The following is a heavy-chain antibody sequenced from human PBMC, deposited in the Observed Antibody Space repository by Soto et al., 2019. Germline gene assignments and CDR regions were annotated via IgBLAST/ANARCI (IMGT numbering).Heavy chain of an antibody. CDR3: AKDSFYRGDYFYALDV. J-gene: IGHJ6*02. CDR2: INWNSRSV. D-gene: IGHD4-17*01. Sequence: GGSLRLSCEVSGFNFEDYGVHWVRQRPGKGLEWVSGINWNSRSVAYADSVEGRFTISRDNAKNSLYLQMNSLGVEDTAFYYCAKDSFYRGDYFYALDVWGQGTTVTVSS. CDR1: GFNFEDYG. V-gene: IGHV3-9*01.